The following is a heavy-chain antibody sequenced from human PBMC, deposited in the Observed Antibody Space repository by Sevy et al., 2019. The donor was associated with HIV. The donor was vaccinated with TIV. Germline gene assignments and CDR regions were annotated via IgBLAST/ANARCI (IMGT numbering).Heavy chain of an antibody. CDR2: IGTAAGVT. CDR3: ARCPWHYSIDY. Sequence: GGSLRLSCAASGFTFNTYSLIWVRQTPGKGLEWLSFIGTAAGVTYYADSVKGRFTISRDNAKNSLYLQMNSLRDEDTAVYYCARCPWHYSIDYWDQGTLVTVSP. CDR1: GFTFNTYS. D-gene: IGHD2-21*01. J-gene: IGHJ4*02. V-gene: IGHV3-48*02.